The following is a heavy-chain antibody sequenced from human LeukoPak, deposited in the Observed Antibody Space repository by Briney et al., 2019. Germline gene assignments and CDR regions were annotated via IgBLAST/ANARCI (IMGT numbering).Heavy chain of an antibody. CDR1: GGTFSSYA. D-gene: IGHD3-3*01. CDR2: IIPIFGTA. Sequence: SVKVSCKASGGTFSSYAISWVRQAPGQGLEWMGGIIPIFGTANYAQKFQGRATITTDESTSTAYMELSSLRSEDTAVYYCAREYESGPSFGPGKGDAFDIWGQGTMVTVSS. V-gene: IGHV1-69*05. CDR3: AREYESGPSFGPGKGDAFDI. J-gene: IGHJ3*02.